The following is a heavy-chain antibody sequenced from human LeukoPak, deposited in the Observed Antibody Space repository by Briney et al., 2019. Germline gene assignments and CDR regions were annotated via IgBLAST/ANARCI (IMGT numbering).Heavy chain of an antibody. J-gene: IGHJ4*02. CDR1: GFTFSSYA. V-gene: IGHV3-23*01. CDR3: ARDSGFSGTQRGEY. Sequence: GGSLRLSCAASGFTFSSYAMSWVRQAPGKGLEWVSVISGSGGSTYYADSVKGRFTISRDNSKNTLYLQMNSLRAEDTAVYYCARDSGFSGTQRGEYWGQGTLATVSS. D-gene: IGHD3/OR15-3a*01. CDR2: ISGSGGST.